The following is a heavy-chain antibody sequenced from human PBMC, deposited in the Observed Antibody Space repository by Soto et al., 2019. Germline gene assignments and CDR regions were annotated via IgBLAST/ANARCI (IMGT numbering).Heavy chain of an antibody. V-gene: IGHV3-53*01. CDR2: INSDGST. CDR1: GFLVNSAY. D-gene: IGHD5-18*01. Sequence: EVQLVESGGGLIPPGGSLRLSCAASGFLVNSAYMTWVRQAPGKGLEWLSMINSDGSTLYAESVKGRFTISRANTKNRRDLQMHSLRAEDKARHDCARSGYSVAWGYWGQGTLVIVTS. J-gene: IGHJ4*02. CDR3: ARSGYSVAWGY.